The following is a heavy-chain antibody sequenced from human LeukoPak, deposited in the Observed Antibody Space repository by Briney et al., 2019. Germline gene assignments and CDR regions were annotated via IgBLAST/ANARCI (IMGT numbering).Heavy chain of an antibody. CDR1: GGSISSHY. D-gene: IGHD5-12*01. CDR3: ARTVSGYYFNA. CDR2: IYYSGST. Sequence: SETLSLTCTVSGGSISSHYWSWIRQPPGKGLEWIGYIYYSGSTNYNPSLKSRVTISVDTSKNQFSLKLSSVTAADTAVYYCARTVSGYYFNAWGPGTLVTVSS. J-gene: IGHJ5*02. V-gene: IGHV4-59*11.